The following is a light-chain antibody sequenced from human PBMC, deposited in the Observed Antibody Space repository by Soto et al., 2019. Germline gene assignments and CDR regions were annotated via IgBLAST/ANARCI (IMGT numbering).Light chain of an antibody. Sequence: EIVVTQSPLSLPVTPGEPASSSCRSSQSLLHSNGYNYLSWYLQKPGQSAQLLIYLGSNRASGVPDRFSGSGSGTDFTLEISRVEAEDVGIYFCMQALEILYTFGQGTKLEIK. CDR1: QSLLHSNGYNY. CDR3: MQALEILYT. V-gene: IGKV2-28*01. CDR2: LGS. J-gene: IGKJ2*01.